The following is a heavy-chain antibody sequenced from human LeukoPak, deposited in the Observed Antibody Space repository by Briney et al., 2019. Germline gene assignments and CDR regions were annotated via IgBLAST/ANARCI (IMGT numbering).Heavy chain of an antibody. D-gene: IGHD3-22*01. CDR3: ARHTNYYDSSGYYYFDY. CDR2: INPNSGGT. Sequence: ASVKVSCKASGYTFTGYYMHWVRQAPGQGLEWMGWINPNSGGTHYAQKFQGWVTMTRDTSISTAYMELSRLRSDDTAVYYCARHTNYYDSSGYYYFDYWGQGTLVTVSS. J-gene: IGHJ4*02. V-gene: IGHV1-2*04. CDR1: GYTFTGYY.